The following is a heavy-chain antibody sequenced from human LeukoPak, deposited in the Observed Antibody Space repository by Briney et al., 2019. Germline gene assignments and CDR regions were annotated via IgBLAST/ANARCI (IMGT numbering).Heavy chain of an antibody. D-gene: IGHD3-22*01. CDR3: ARDKSTYYYDRSGIDY. V-gene: IGHV4-4*07. J-gene: IGHJ4*02. Sequence: SETLSLTCTVSGGSISSYYWSWIRQPAGKGLEWIGRIYTSGSTNYNPSLKSRVTISVDTSKNQFSLKLSSVTAADTAVYYCARDKSTYYYDRSGIDYWGQGTLVTVSS. CDR2: IYTSGST. CDR1: GGSISSYY.